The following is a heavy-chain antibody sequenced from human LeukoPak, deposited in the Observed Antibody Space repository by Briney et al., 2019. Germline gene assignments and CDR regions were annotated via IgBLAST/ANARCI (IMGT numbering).Heavy chain of an antibody. CDR2: INPNSGGT. V-gene: IGHV1-2*02. Sequence: ASVKVSCKASGYTFTGYYMHWVRQAPGQGLEWMGWINPNSGGTNYAQKFQGRVTMTRDTSISTAYMELSRLRSDDTAVYYCARYTKTYYYGSGSYPSDDAFDIWGQGTMVTVSS. D-gene: IGHD3-10*01. CDR3: ARYTKTYYYGSGSYPSDDAFDI. CDR1: GYTFTGYY. J-gene: IGHJ3*02.